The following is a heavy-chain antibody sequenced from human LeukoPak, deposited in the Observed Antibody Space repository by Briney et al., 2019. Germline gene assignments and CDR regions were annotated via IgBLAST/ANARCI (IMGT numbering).Heavy chain of an antibody. CDR1: GFTFSNYA. D-gene: IGHD6-13*01. Sequence: GGSPRLSCAASGFTFSNYAMCWVRQPPGNGLEWVSGISGSGYSTYYADSVKGRFTISRDNSKNTLYLQMNSLRAEDTAVYYCAKRIAAAAITYYFDYWGQGTLVTVSS. V-gene: IGHV3-23*01. J-gene: IGHJ4*02. CDR3: AKRIAAAAITYYFDY. CDR2: ISGSGYST.